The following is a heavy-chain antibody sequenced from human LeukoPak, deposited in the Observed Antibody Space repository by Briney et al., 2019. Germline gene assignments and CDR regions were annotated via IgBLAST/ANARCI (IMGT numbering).Heavy chain of an antibody. Sequence: ASVKVSCKASGYTFTSYSMHWVRQAPGQGLEWMGTINPSGGSTYYAQKFQGRVTMTRGTSTSTVYMELSSLRSEDTAVYYCARQSEYSSSPGTSDYWGQGTLVTVSS. CDR3: ARQSEYSSSPGTSDY. CDR1: GYTFTSYS. CDR2: INPSGGST. D-gene: IGHD6-6*01. J-gene: IGHJ4*02. V-gene: IGHV1-46*01.